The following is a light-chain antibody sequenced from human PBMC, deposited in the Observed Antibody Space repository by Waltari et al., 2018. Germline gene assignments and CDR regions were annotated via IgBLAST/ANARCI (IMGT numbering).Light chain of an antibody. J-gene: IGKJ3*01. CDR2: AAS. CDR3: QQSYSTPLT. V-gene: IGKV1-39*01. Sequence: DSQMTQSRSSLSASVGDRVTNTCRASQSISSYLNWYQQKPGKAPKLLIYAASSVQSGVPSRFSGSGSGTDFTLTISSLQPEDFASYYCQQSYSTPLTFGRGPKVDIK. CDR1: QSISSY.